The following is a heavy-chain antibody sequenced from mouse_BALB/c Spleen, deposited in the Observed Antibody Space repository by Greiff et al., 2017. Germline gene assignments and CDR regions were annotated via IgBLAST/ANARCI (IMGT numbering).Heavy chain of an antibody. Sequence: VKLMESGPGLVAPSQSLSITCTVSGFSLTSYGVHWVRQPPGKGLEWLGVIWAGGSTNYNSALMSRLSISKDNSKSQVFLKMNSLQTDDTAMYYCARAHYYGPNYYAMDYWGQGTSVTVSS. CDR1: GFSLTSYG. CDR3: ARAHYYGPNYYAMDY. CDR2: IWAGGST. V-gene: IGHV2-9*02. J-gene: IGHJ4*01. D-gene: IGHD1-2*01.